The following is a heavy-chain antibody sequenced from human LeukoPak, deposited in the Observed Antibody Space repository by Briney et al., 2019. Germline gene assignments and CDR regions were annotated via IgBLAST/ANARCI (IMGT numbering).Heavy chain of an antibody. Sequence: GGSLRLSCAASGFTFSSYNMNWVRQAPGKGLEWVSSITSGSSYIYYADSVKGRFTISRDNARNSLYLQMNSLRAEDTAVYYCASTVLPALGGQGTLVTVSS. J-gene: IGHJ4*02. CDR1: GFTFSSYN. D-gene: IGHD1-14*01. CDR2: ITSGSSYI. CDR3: ASTVLPAL. V-gene: IGHV3-21*01.